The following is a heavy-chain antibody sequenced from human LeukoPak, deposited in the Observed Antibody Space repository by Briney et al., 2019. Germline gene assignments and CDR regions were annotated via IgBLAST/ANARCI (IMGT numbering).Heavy chain of an antibody. CDR3: ARDYRGIFDY. D-gene: IGHD1-26*01. Sequence: PGRSLRLSCAASGLTFSRSAMHWVRQAPGKGLEWVAVISYDGTNKYYEDSVKGRFTISRDSSKSTLYLQMNSLRAEDTAVYYCARDYRGIFDYWGQGTLVTVSS. J-gene: IGHJ4*02. V-gene: IGHV3-30*03. CDR1: GLTFSRSA. CDR2: ISYDGTNK.